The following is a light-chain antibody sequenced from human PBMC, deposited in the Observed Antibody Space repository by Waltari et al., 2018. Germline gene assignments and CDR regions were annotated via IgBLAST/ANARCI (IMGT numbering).Light chain of an antibody. V-gene: IGLV2-14*03. CDR3: LSYTTSDTYV. Sequence: SALPQPASVSGPPGQSISISCTGPSSDVGRYDYVSWYQQHPDNAPKLLIYDVTQRPSGISHRFSGSKSGYTASLTISGLQSEDEADYYCLSYTTSDTYVFGSGTRVTVL. CDR2: DVT. CDR1: SSDVGRYDY. J-gene: IGLJ1*01.